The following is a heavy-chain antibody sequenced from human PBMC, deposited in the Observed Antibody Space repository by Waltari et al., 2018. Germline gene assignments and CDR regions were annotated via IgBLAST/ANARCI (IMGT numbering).Heavy chain of an antibody. Sequence: QVQLVESGGGLVKPGGSLRLSCAASGFSFSDYYMNWLRQAPGKWLEWVSYSNSGCRAIHYADSVKGRFTISWDNAKNSLYLQMNSLSADDTAIYYCARAREHSSDFWNGYSYYFDQWGQGTLVTVSS. D-gene: IGHD3-3*01. V-gene: IGHV3-11*01. CDR1: GFSFSDYY. J-gene: IGHJ4*02. CDR2: SNSGCRAI. CDR3: ARAREHSSDFWNGYSYYFDQ.